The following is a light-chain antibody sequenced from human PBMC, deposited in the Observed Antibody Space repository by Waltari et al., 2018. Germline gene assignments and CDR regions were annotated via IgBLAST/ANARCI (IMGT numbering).Light chain of an antibody. CDR2: LVS. CDR1: QSLQHGNGRNY. CDR3: MQALQTPYT. Sequence: IVMTQSPVSLAVTPGEAASISCRSSQSLQHGNGRNYLDWYLQKPGQSPRLLIYLVSNRASGVPDRFSGSASGTDFTLKISRVEAEDAGIYYCMQALQTPYTFGQGTKLEI. J-gene: IGKJ2*01. V-gene: IGKV2-28*01.